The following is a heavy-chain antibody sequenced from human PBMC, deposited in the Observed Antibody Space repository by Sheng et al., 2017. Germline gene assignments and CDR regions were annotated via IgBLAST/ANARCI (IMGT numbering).Heavy chain of an antibody. J-gene: IGHJ6*02. CDR3: AKSIAAAGYYYYGMDV. Sequence: EVQLVESGGGLVQPGGSLRLSCAASGFTFSSYAMSWVRQAPGKGLEWVSAISGSGGSTYYADSVKGRFTISRDNSKNTLYLQMNSLRAEDTAVYYCAKSIAAAGYYYYGMDVWGQGTTVTVSS. D-gene: IGHD6-13*01. CDR1: GFTFSSYA. V-gene: IGHV3-23*04. CDR2: ISGSGGST.